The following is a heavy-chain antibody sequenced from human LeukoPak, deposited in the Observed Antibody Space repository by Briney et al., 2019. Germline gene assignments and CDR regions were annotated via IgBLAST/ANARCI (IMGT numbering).Heavy chain of an antibody. CDR2: ISSSSSYI. Sequence: PGGSLRLSCAASGFTFSSYSMNWVRQAPGKGLEWVSSISSSSSYIYYADSVKGRFTISRDNAKNSLYLQMNSLRAEDTAVYYCARVRRDGYNLALENWGQGTLVTVSS. D-gene: IGHD5-24*01. CDR3: ARVRRDGYNLALEN. V-gene: IGHV3-21*01. CDR1: GFTFSSYS. J-gene: IGHJ4*02.